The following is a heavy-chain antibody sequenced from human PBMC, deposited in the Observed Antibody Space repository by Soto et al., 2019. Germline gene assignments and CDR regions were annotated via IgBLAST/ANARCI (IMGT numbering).Heavy chain of an antibody. Sequence: QVQLVQSGAEVKKPGSSVKVSCKASGGTLSKHAITWVRRAPGQGLEWLGGIIPMFGIPNYPQKFQGRVTISADDSTNTSHMELNSLTYEDTAIYYCARGGTSGWLKGAYDVWGQGTMVTVS. CDR3: ARGGTSGWLKGAYDV. CDR2: IIPMFGIP. V-gene: IGHV1-69*01. D-gene: IGHD6-19*01. CDR1: GGTLSKHA. J-gene: IGHJ3*01.